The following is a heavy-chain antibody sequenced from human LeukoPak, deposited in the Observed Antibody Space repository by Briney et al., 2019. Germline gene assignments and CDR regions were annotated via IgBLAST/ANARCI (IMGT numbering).Heavy chain of an antibody. CDR3: AREIGYDYVWGSYRSSGYFDY. V-gene: IGHV4-34*01. Sequence: SETLSLTCAVYGGSFSGYYRSWIRQPPGKGLEWIGEINHSGSTNYNPSLKSRVTISVDTSKNQFSLKLSSVTAADTAVYYCAREIGYDYVWGSYRSSGYFDYWGQGTLVTVSS. D-gene: IGHD3-16*02. J-gene: IGHJ4*02. CDR2: INHSGST. CDR1: GGSFSGYY.